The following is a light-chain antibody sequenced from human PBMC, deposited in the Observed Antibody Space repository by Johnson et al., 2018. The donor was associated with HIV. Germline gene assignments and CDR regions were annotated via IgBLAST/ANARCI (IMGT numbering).Light chain of an antibody. V-gene: IGLV1-51*02. Sequence: QSVLTQPPSVSAAPGQKVTISCSGRSSNIGNAYVSWYQQLPGTAPKLLIYENDKRPSWIPDRFSGSKSGTSATLAITGLQTGDEADYYCGTWHSSLSAGGVFGTGTKVTVL. CDR3: GTWHSSLSAGGV. CDR2: END. CDR1: SSNIGNAY. J-gene: IGLJ1*01.